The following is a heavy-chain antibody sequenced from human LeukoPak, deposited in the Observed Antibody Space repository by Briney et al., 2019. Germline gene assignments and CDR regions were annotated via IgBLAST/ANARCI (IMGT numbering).Heavy chain of an antibody. CDR1: GGSISSGGYY. J-gene: IGHJ5*02. CDR3: ARDVCSSTSCYTRWFDP. D-gene: IGHD2-2*02. Sequence: PSQTLSLTCTVSGGSISSGGYYWSWIRQPPGKGLEWIGYIYHSGSTYYNPSLKSRVTISVDRSKNQFSLKLSSVTAADTAVYYCARDVCSSTSCYTRWFDPWGQGTLVTVSS. CDR2: IYHSGST. V-gene: IGHV4-30-2*01.